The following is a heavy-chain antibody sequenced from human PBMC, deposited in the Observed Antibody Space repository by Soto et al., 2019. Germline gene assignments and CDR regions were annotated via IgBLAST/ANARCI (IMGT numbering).Heavy chain of an antibody. CDR2: IYYSGST. D-gene: IGHD1-26*01. Sequence: SETLSLTCTVSGGSISSGGYYWSWIRQHPGKGLEWIGYIYYSGSTYYNPSLKSRVTISVDTSKNQFSLKLSSVTAADTAVYYCARDSGSYRNWFDPWGQGTLVTVSS. CDR3: ARDSGSYRNWFDP. J-gene: IGHJ5*02. CDR1: GGSISSGGYY. V-gene: IGHV4-31*03.